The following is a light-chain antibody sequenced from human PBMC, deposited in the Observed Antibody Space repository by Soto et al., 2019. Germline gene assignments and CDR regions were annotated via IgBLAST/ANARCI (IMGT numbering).Light chain of an antibody. CDR1: QSVRSN. J-gene: IGKJ5*01. CDR3: QQYNNWPPT. Sequence: EIVMTQSPATLSVSLGERATLSCRASQSVRSNLAWYQQKPGQAPRLLIYDASTRAPGIPARFSSSGSGTELTLTISSLQSDDFAVYHCQQYNNWPPTFGHGTRLEIK. V-gene: IGKV3-15*01. CDR2: DAS.